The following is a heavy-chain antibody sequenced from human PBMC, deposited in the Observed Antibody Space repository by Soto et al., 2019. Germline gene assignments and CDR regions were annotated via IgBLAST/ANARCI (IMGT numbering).Heavy chain of an antibody. CDR3: ARGLTTPIKYYYYYYMDV. V-gene: IGHV6-1*01. D-gene: IGHD4-4*01. CDR2: TYYRSKWYN. J-gene: IGHJ6*03. CDR1: GDSVSSNSAA. Sequence: PSQTLSLTCAISGDSVSSNSAAWNWIRQSPSRGLEWLGRTYYRSKWYNDYAVSVKSRITINPDTPKNQFSLQLNSVTPEDTAVYYCARGLTTPIKYYYYYYMDVWGKGTTVTVSS.